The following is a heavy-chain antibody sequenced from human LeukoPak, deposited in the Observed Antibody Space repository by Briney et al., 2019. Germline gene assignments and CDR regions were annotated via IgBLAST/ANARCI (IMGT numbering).Heavy chain of an antibody. Sequence: PGGSLRLSCTASGFTFGDYAMNWVRQAPGKGLEWVSYISSSSSTIYYADSVKGRFTISRDNAKNPLYLQMNSLRAEDTAVYYCARESPAWGYGGNSDYWGQGTLVTVSS. CDR1: GFTFGDYA. CDR3: ARESPAWGYGGNSDY. J-gene: IGHJ4*02. D-gene: IGHD2-15*01. CDR2: ISSSSSTI. V-gene: IGHV3-48*01.